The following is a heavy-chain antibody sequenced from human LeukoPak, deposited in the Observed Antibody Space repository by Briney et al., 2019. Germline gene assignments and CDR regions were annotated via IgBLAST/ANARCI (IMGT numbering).Heavy chain of an antibody. CDR1: GDSVSSNSAA. Sequence: SQTLSLTCAISGDSVSSNSAAWHWIRQSPSSGLEWLGRTYYRSKWYNDYAVSVKSRVTINPNTSKNQFSLQLNSVTPEDTAVYYCASDRYLFDCWGQGTLVTVSS. V-gene: IGHV6-1*01. CDR2: TYYRSKWYN. J-gene: IGHJ4*02. CDR3: ASDRYLFDC. D-gene: IGHD1-1*01.